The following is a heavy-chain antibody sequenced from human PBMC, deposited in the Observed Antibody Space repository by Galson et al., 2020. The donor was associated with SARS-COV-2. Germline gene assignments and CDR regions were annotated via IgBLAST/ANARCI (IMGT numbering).Heavy chain of an antibody. CDR2: INHSGST. V-gene: IGHV4-34*01. CDR3: ARGRRYYYDSSGYWRSPYYYYYMDV. Sequence: SETLSLTCAVYGGSFSGYYWSWIRQPPGKGLEWIGEINHSGSTNYNPSLKSRVTISVDTSKNQFSLKLSSVTAADTAVYYCARGRRYYYDSSGYWRSPYYYYYMDVWGKGTTVTVSS. CDR1: GGSFSGYY. J-gene: IGHJ6*03. D-gene: IGHD3-22*01.